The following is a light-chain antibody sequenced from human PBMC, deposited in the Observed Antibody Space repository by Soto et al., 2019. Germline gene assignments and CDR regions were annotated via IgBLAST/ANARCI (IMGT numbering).Light chain of an antibody. CDR1: QSVSSSY. J-gene: IGKJ2*01. Sequence: EIVLTQSPGILSLSAGERATLSCRASQSVSSSYLAWYQQKPGQAPRLLIYGASNRATGIPDRFSASGSKTNFTLTISRLEPEDFAVYYYQQYGSSPPYTFGQGTKLEIK. CDR3: QQYGSSPPYT. CDR2: GAS. V-gene: IGKV3-20*01.